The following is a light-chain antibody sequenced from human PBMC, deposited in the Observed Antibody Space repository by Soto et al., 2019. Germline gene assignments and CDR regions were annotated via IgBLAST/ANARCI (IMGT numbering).Light chain of an antibody. CDR1: QSISSN. J-gene: IGKJ4*01. CDR2: AAS. Sequence: DIQMTQSPSSLSASVGDRVTITCRASQSISSNLNWYQQKPGKAPKFLIYAASSLQSGVPSRFSGSGSGTDFTLTISSLQPEDFATYYCQQSYSTPPVTFGGGTKVEIK. V-gene: IGKV1-39*01. CDR3: QQSYSTPPVT.